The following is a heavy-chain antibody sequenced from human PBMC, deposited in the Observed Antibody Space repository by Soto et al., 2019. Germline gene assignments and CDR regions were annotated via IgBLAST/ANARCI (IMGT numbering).Heavy chain of an antibody. CDR3: AREVVESKSRWCDP. V-gene: IGHV1-8*01. J-gene: IGHJ5*02. D-gene: IGHD2-15*01. CDR2: MNTNLGAT. Sequence: ASVKVSCKASGYTFTSHDINWVRQAPGQGLQWMGWMNTNLGATGSPQALQGRVTLTWNTSISTAYMELSSLKPDDTAVYYCAREVVESKSRWCDPWGQGTVVTLS. CDR1: GYTFTSHD.